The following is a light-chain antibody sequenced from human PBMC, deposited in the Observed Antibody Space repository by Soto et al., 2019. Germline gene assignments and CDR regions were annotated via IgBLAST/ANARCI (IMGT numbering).Light chain of an antibody. J-gene: IGKJ2*01. CDR3: QQYHSYPYI. V-gene: IGKV1-5*03. Sequence: DIQMTQSPSTLSAFVGGRVTISCRASQSIVNLLAWYQQKPGKAPNLLIYKASSLESEVPSRFSGSGSGTEFTLTISSLQPDDFATYYCQQYHSYPYIFGQGTKLEIK. CDR2: KAS. CDR1: QSIVNL.